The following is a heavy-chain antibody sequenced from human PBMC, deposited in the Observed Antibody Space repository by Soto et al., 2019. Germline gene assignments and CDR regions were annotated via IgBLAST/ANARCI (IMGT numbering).Heavy chain of an antibody. Sequence: SETLSLTCTVSGGSISSGGYYWSWIRQHPGKGLEWIGYIYYSGSTYYNPSLKSRVTISVDTSKNQFSLKLSSVTAADTAVYYCARDLELPGPWFDPWGQGTLVTVSS. CDR2: IYYSGST. J-gene: IGHJ5*02. CDR3: ARDLELPGPWFDP. D-gene: IGHD1-26*01. V-gene: IGHV4-31*03. CDR1: GGSISSGGYY.